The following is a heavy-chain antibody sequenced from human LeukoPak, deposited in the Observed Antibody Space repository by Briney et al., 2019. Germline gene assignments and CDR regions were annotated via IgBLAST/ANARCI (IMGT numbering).Heavy chain of an antibody. J-gene: IGHJ3*02. CDR1: GFMFSSYE. CDR2: ISSSGSII. Sequence: PGGSLRLSCAASGFMFSSYEMNWVRQAPGKGLEWVSYISSSGSIIYYADSVKGRFTISRDNAKNSLYLQMNSLRAEDTAVYYCARDCSGGSCYSKAFDIWDQGTMVTVSS. CDR3: ARDCSGGSCYSKAFDI. D-gene: IGHD2-15*01. V-gene: IGHV3-48*03.